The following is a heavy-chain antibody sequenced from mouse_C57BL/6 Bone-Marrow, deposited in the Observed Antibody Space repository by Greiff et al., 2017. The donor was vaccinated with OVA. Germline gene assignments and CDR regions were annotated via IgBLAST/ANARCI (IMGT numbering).Heavy chain of an antibody. CDR2: ISGGGGNT. J-gene: IGHJ2*01. Sequence: EVKLVESGGGLVKPGGSLKLSCAASGFTFSSYTMSWVRQTPEKRLEWVATISGGGGNTYYPDSVKGRFTISRDNAKNTLYLQMSRLRSEDTALYYCARQNWDHFDYWGQGTTLTVSS. CDR3: ARQNWDHFDY. D-gene: IGHD4-1*01. V-gene: IGHV5-9*01. CDR1: GFTFSSYT.